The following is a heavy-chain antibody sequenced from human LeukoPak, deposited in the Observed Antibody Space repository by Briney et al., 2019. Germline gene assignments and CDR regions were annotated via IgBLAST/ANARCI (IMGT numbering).Heavy chain of an antibody. J-gene: IGHJ4*02. CDR3: ATGGAAGYFDY. Sequence: ASVKVSCKASGGTFSSYAISWVRQAPGKGLEWMGGFDPEDGETIYAQKFQGRVTMTEDTSTDTAYMELSSLRSEDTAVYYCATGGAAGYFDYWGQGTLVTVSS. CDR1: GGTFSSYA. CDR2: FDPEDGET. V-gene: IGHV1-24*01. D-gene: IGHD6-13*01.